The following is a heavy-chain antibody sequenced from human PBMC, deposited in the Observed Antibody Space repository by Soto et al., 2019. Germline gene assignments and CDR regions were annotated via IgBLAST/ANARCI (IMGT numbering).Heavy chain of an antibody. V-gene: IGHV3-30-3*01. CDR3: ARGVTSYRPRDYYYYGMDV. Sequence: GGSLRLSCAASGFTFSSYAMHWVRQAPGKGLEWVAVISYDGSNKYYADSVKGRFTISRDNSKNTLYLQMNSLRAEDTAVYYCARGVTSYRPRDYYYYGMDVWGQGTTVTVSS. J-gene: IGHJ6*02. CDR1: GFTFSSYA. D-gene: IGHD1-26*01. CDR2: ISYDGSNK.